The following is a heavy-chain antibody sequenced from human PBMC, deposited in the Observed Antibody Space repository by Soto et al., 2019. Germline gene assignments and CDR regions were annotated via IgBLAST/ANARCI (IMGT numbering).Heavy chain of an antibody. CDR1: GFTFSSYG. V-gene: IGHV3-30*18. CDR3: AKDHGVSN. CDR2: ISYDGSNK. Sequence: GGSLRLSCAASGFTFSSYGMHWVRQAPGKGLEWVAVISYDGSNKYYADSVKGRFTISRDNSKNTLYLQMNSLRAEDTAVYYCAKDHGVSNWGQGTLVTVSS. J-gene: IGHJ4*02. D-gene: IGHD3-10*01.